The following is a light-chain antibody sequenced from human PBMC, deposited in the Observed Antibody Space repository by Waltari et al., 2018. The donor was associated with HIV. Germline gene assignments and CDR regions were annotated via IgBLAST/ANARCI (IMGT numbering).Light chain of an antibody. CDR2: KDS. Sequence: SYDLTQPPSVSVSPGQPARIPCSGDALSQQYASWYQQKPGQAPVLMIYKDSERPSGIPERFSGSSSGTTVTLTISGVQAEDEADYYCQSTDTSGTYWVFGGGTKLTVL. J-gene: IGLJ3*02. CDR1: ALSQQY. CDR3: QSTDTSGTYWV. V-gene: IGLV3-25*03.